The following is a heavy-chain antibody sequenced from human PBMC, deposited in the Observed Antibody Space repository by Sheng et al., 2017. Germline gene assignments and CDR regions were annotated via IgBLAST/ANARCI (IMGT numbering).Heavy chain of an antibody. CDR3: AREVMDV. Sequence: QVQLVQSGREVKKPGASVKVSCKASGYTFSNYGISWVRQAPGQGLQWMGWISAYTGNTNYAQKVQGRVTMTTDTSTSTAYMELRNLKSDDTAVYYCAREVMDVWGQGTTVTVSS. V-gene: IGHV1-18*01. CDR1: GYTFSNYG. CDR2: ISAYTGNT. J-gene: IGHJ6*02.